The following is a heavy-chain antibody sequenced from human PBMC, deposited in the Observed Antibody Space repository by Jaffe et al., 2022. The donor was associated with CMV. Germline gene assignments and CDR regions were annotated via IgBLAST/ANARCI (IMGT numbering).Heavy chain of an antibody. Sequence: EVQLVQSGAEVKKPGESLRISCKGSGYSFTSYWISWVRQMPGKGLEWMGRIDPSDSYTNYSPSFQGHVTISADKSISTAYLQWSSLKASDTAMYYCARGPYSGYDEGWFDPWGQGTLVTVSS. CDR1: GYSFTSYW. CDR2: IDPSDSYT. D-gene: IGHD5-12*01. V-gene: IGHV5-10-1*03. J-gene: IGHJ5*02. CDR3: ARGPYSGYDEGWFDP.